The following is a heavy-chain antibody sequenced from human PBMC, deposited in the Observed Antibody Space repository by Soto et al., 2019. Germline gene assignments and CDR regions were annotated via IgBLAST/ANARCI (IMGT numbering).Heavy chain of an antibody. Sequence: SSETLSLTCAVYGGSFSGYYWSWIRQPPGKGLEWIGEINHSGSTNYNPSLKSRVTISVDRSKNQFSLKLTSANAADTAVYYCARGRTVRNYADDSSDYFYFFDYWGQGTQVTVSS. CDR1: GGSFSGYY. CDR2: INHSGST. D-gene: IGHD3-22*01. V-gene: IGHV4-34*01. J-gene: IGHJ4*02. CDR3: ARGRTVRNYADDSSDYFYFFDY.